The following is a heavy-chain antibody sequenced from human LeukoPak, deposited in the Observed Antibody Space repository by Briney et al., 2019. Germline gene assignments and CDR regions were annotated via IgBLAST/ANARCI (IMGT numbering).Heavy chain of an antibody. CDR2: IYYSGST. CDR3: ARMSARWGYFDY. Sequence: SETLSLTCTVSGGSISSYYWSWIRQPPGKGLEWIGYIYYSGSTNYNPSLKSRVTISVDTSKNQFSLKLSSVTAADTAVYYCARMSARWGYFDYWGQGTLVTVSS. D-gene: IGHD3-16*01. J-gene: IGHJ4*02. V-gene: IGHV4-59*01. CDR1: GGSISSYY.